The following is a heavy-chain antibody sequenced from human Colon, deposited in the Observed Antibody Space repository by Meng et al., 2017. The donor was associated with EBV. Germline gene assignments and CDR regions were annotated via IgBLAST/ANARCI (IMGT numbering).Heavy chain of an antibody. CDR1: VWYILSLS. J-gene: IGHJ5*02. CDR3: ARRGPSGNFSP. V-gene: IGHV4-34*01. D-gene: IGHD3-10*01. CDR2: IDHRRNT. Sequence: CAVVVWYILSLSWTSTRFPLGKGLEWIGEIDHRRNTKYNPSLKCRVNISLDTYKKQFSLKVSYVTAADSSVYYCARRGPSGNFSPWSQGALVTVSS.